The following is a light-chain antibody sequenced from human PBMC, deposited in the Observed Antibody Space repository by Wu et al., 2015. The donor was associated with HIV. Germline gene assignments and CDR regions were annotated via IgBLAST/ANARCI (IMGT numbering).Light chain of an antibody. J-gene: IGKJ2*03. Sequence: EIVLTQSPGTLSLSPGERATLSCRASQSVSSSYLAWYQQKPGQAPRLLIYGASSRATGIPDRFSGSGSGTDFTLTISRLEPEDFAVYYCQQYSTSLWYSFGQGTKLEIK. CDR3: QQYSTSLWYS. CDR1: QSVSSSY. V-gene: IGKV3-20*01. CDR2: GAS.